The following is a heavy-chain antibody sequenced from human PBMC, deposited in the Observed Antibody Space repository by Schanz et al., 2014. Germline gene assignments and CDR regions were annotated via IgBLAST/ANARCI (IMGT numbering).Heavy chain of an antibody. CDR3: AKDLLYGAPMPLNHLDY. J-gene: IGHJ4*02. CDR1: GFTFNSYA. D-gene: IGHD2-2*01. Sequence: EVQLLESGGGLVQPGESLRVSCAASGFTFNSYAMSWVRQAPGKGLEWVSTISASGGSTYYADSVKGRFTISRDNSKNTLYLQMNSLRAEDTAVYYCAKDLLYGAPMPLNHLDYWGQGTLVTVSS. CDR2: ISASGGST. V-gene: IGHV3-23*01.